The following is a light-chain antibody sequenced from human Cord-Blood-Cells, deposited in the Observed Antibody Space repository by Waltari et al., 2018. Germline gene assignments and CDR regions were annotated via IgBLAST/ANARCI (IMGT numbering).Light chain of an antibody. V-gene: IGLV2-11*01. J-gene: IGLJ2*01. Sequence: QSALTQPRSVSGSPGQSVTISCTGTSSDVGGYNYVSWYQQHPGKAPKLMIYDVSKRPSGVPGCFSGSKSGNSASLTISGLQAEDEADYYCCSYAGSYTYVVFGGGTKLTVL. CDR2: DVS. CDR3: CSYAGSYTYVV. CDR1: SSDVGGYNY.